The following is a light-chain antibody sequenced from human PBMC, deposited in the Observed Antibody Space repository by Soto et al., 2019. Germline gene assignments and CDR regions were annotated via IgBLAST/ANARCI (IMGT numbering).Light chain of an antibody. J-gene: IGLJ1*01. CDR1: SSNIGNNY. V-gene: IGLV1-51*02. Sequence: QPALTQPPSVSAAPGQKVTISCSGSSSNIGNNYVSWYQQLPGTAPKLLIYENNKRPSGIPDRFSGSKSGTSATLGITGLQTGDEADYYCGTWDSSLSAYVFGNGTKVTVL. CDR2: ENN. CDR3: GTWDSSLSAYV.